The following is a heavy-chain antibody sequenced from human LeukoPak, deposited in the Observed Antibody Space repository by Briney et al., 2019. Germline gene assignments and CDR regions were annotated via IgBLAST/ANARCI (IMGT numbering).Heavy chain of an antibody. CDR2: IYPGDSDT. CDR1: GYSFTSYW. V-gene: IGHV5-51*01. Sequence: GESLKISCKGSGYSFTSYWIGWVRQMPGKGLEWMGIIYPGDSDTRYSPSFQGQVTISADKSISTAYLQWSSLKASDTAMYYCARPYCGGDCYLGPDAFDIWGQGTMVTVSS. CDR3: ARPYCGGDCYLGPDAFDI. D-gene: IGHD2-21*02. J-gene: IGHJ3*02.